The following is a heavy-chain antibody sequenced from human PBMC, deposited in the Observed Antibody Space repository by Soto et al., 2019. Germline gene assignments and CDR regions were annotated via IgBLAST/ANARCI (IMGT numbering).Heavy chain of an antibody. CDR1: GGSISGGGYS. D-gene: IGHD3-10*01. Sequence: PSETLSLTCAVSGGSISGGGYSWSWIRQPPGKGLEWIGYIYHSGSTYYNPSLKSRVTISVDRSKNQFSLRLSSVTAADTAVYYCARGATMVRGVPNWFDPWGQGTLVTVSS. CDR2: IYHSGST. CDR3: ARGATMVRGVPNWFDP. J-gene: IGHJ5*02. V-gene: IGHV4-30-2*01.